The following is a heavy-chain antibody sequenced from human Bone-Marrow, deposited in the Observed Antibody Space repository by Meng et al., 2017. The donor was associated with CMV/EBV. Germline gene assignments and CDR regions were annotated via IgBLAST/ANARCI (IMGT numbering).Heavy chain of an antibody. D-gene: IGHD3-9*01. CDR3: ARAHRLRLRYFDWLPSYYYYYGMDV. V-gene: IGHV3-21*01. CDR1: GFTFSSYA. J-gene: IGHJ6*02. CDR2: ITSGSRYI. Sequence: GESLKISCAASGFTFSSYAMNWVRQAPGKGLEWVSSITSGSRYIYYADSVKGRFTVSRDNARNSLYLQMNSLRAEDTAVYYCARAHRLRLRYFDWLPSYYYYYGMDVWGQGTTVTVSS.